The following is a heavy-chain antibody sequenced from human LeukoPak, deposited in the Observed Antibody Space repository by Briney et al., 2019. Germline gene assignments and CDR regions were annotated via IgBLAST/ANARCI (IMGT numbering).Heavy chain of an antibody. V-gene: IGHV3-30*03. D-gene: IGHD3-9*01. CDR3: ASGGGYDILTGPDY. J-gene: IGHJ4*02. Sequence: GGSLRLSCAASGFTFSSYSMNWVRQAPGKGLEWVAVISYDGSNKYYADSVKGRFTISRDNSKNTLYLQMNSLRAEDTAVYYCASGGGYDILTGPDYWGQGTLVTVSS. CDR2: ISYDGSNK. CDR1: GFTFSSYS.